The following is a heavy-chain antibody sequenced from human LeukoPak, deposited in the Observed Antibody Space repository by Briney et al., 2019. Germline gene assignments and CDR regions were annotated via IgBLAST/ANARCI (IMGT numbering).Heavy chain of an antibody. CDR2: ISAYNGNT. D-gene: IGHD5-18*01. Sequence: ASVKVSCKASGYTFTNYGFSWVRQAPGQGLEWMGWISAYNGNTNYAQKLQGRVTITADKPTSTAYMELSSLRSEDTAVYYCASIGVYSYAHNWFDPWGQGTLVTVSS. J-gene: IGHJ5*02. V-gene: IGHV1-18*01. CDR1: GYTFTNYG. CDR3: ASIGVYSYAHNWFDP.